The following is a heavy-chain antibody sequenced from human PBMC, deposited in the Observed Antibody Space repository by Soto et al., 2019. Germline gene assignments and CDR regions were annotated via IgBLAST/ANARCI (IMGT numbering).Heavy chain of an antibody. CDR2: IYYAGST. D-gene: IGHD3-9*01. CDR3: ARGRAEDYDFLTGYYTYYFDY. Sequence: SETLSLTCTVPGGSMISYYWSWIRQPPGRGLEWIGFIYYAGSTKYNPSLNSRVTISVDTSKNQFSLTVTSVTAADTAVYYCARGRAEDYDFLTGYYTYYFDYWGQGTLVTVSS. J-gene: IGHJ4*02. V-gene: IGHV4-59*01. CDR1: GGSMISYY.